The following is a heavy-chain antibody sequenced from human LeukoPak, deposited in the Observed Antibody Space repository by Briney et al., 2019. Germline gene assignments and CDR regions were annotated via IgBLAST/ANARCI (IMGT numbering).Heavy chain of an antibody. CDR2: IYHSGSR. V-gene: IGHV4-30-4*01. CDR3: ARVTNNWFDP. CDR1: GGSISSGNYY. J-gene: IGHJ5*02. Sequence: PSQTLSLTCTLSGGSISSGNYYWSWLRQPPGKGLEWIGYIYHSGSRYYNPSLKSRVTISVDTSKNQFSLKVSSVTDADTAVYYCARVTNNWFDPWGQGTLVTVSS.